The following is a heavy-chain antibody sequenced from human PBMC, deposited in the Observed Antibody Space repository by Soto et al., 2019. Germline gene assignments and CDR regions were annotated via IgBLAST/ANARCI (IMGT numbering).Heavy chain of an antibody. V-gene: IGHV1-69*01. CDR2: ITPIYGTP. J-gene: IGHJ5*02. CDR3: GRGDWEVHSEGRDNWFDP. CDR1: GGTFGSFA. Sequence: QVQLVQSGAEVKKPGSSVKVSCKASGGTFGSFAISWVRQAPGQGLEWMGGITPIYGTPNYAQKFQGRVTITADESTNTAYMDLSSLRSEDTAVYYCGRGDWEVHSEGRDNWFDPWGQGTLVTVSS. D-gene: IGHD1-26*01.